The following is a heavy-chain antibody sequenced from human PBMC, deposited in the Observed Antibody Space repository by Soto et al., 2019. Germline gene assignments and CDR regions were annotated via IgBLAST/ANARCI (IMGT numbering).Heavy chain of an antibody. J-gene: IGHJ4*02. Sequence: EVQLLESGGGLVQPGGSLRLSCAASGFTFSSYAMSWVRQAPGKGLEWVSAISGSGGSTYYADSVKGRFTISRDTSKNMLYLHMNRLRAEDTDEYHCEKDVGYSCGAYWGKGTMVIVSS. CDR3: EKDVGYSCGAY. CDR2: ISGSGGST. D-gene: IGHD5-18*01. V-gene: IGHV3-23*01. CDR1: GFTFSSYA.